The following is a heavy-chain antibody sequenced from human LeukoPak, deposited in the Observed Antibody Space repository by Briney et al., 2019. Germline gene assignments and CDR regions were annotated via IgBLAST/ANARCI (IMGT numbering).Heavy chain of an antibody. CDR3: AKDLRAGGNY. Sequence: PGGSLRLSCAVSGFTFNNYAMTWVRQAPGKGLEWVSGVSGSGDSTYHADPVKGRFTISRDNSKNSLYLQMNRLRTEDTALYYCAKDLRAGGNYWGQGTLVTVSS. V-gene: IGHV3-43*02. J-gene: IGHJ4*02. CDR1: GFTFNNYA. CDR2: VSGSGDST.